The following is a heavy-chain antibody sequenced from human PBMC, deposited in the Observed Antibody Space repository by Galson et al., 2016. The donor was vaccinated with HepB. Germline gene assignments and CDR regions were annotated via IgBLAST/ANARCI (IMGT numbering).Heavy chain of an antibody. CDR3: AGDARPTASWHYFDY. CDR1: GFTFSAYA. CDR2: MTYDGNIK. V-gene: IGHV3-30-3*01. Sequence: SLRLSCAASGFTFSAYAMHWVRQAPGKGLEWLAVMTYDGNIKQYADSVKGRFTISRHNSKKTMYLQMNSLRGDDTAVYYCAGDARPTASWHYFDYWGQGTLVTVSS. D-gene: IGHD2-2*01. J-gene: IGHJ4*02.